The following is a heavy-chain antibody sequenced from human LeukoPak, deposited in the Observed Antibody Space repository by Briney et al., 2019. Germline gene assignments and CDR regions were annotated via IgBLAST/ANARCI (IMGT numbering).Heavy chain of an antibody. J-gene: IGHJ4*02. CDR3: AKGSTSGYYADFDY. CDR1: GFVFSHSA. D-gene: IGHD3-22*01. CDR2: LSASGTTT. Sequence: GGSLRLSCAASGFVFSHSAMNWVRQAPGKGLEWVSALSASGTTTYYADSVRGRFTVSRDSSKNTFFLQMNSLRAEDTAIYYCAKGSTSGYYADFDYWGQGTLVTVSS. V-gene: IGHV3-23*01.